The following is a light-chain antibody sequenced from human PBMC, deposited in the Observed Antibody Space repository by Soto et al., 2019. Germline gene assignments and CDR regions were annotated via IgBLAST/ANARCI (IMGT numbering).Light chain of an antibody. CDR1: QTVTSGY. CDR3: QQYGSSGT. CDR2: GVS. Sequence: EIVLTQSPYTLSLSPGERATLSCRASQTVTSGYLAWYQQKPGQAPRLLIYGVSTGATGIPDRFSGSGSGTDFTLTSSRLDPEDFAVYYCQQYGSSGTFGQGTKVDIK. J-gene: IGKJ1*01. V-gene: IGKV3-20*01.